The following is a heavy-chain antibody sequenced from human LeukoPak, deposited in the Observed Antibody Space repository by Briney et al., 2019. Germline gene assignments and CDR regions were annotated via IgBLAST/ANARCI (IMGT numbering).Heavy chain of an antibody. CDR2: VYSDDIR. CDR1: GVAVSSSY. CDR3: AKDLPWDYDFWSGYPELFDY. J-gene: IGHJ4*02. V-gene: IGHV3-53*01. Sequence: GGSLRLSCAASGVAVSSSYMSWVRQAPGKGLEWVSIVYSDDIRYYVDSVKGRFSISRDTSRNTLYLQMNSLRAEDTAVYYCAKDLPWDYDFWSGYPELFDYWGQGTLVTVSS. D-gene: IGHD3-3*01.